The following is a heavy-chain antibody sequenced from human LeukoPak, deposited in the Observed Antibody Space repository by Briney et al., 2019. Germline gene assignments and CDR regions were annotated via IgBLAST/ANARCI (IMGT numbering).Heavy chain of an antibody. CDR2: IIPIFGTA. Sequence: SVKVSCKASGGTFSSYAISWVRQAPGQGLEWMGGIIPIFGTANYAQKFQGRVTITADESTSTAYMELSSLRSEDTAVYYCARSGRITIFGVVIKHDAFDIWGQGTMVTVSS. V-gene: IGHV1-69*13. J-gene: IGHJ3*02. D-gene: IGHD3-3*01. CDR3: ARSGRITIFGVVIKHDAFDI. CDR1: GGTFSSYA.